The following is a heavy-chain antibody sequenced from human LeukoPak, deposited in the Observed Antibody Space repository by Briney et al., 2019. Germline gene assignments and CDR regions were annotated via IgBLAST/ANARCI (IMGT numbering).Heavy chain of an antibody. D-gene: IGHD3-22*01. CDR3: AKTDSSDYSYFFDY. Sequence: GGSLRLSCAASGFTFSSHSMNWVRQAPGKGLEWVSYISSGSGSIYYADSVKGRFTISRDNSKNTLYLQMNSLRAEDTAVYYCAKTDSSDYSYFFDYWGQGTLVTVSS. J-gene: IGHJ4*02. CDR2: ISSGSGSI. CDR1: GFTFSSHS. V-gene: IGHV3-48*01.